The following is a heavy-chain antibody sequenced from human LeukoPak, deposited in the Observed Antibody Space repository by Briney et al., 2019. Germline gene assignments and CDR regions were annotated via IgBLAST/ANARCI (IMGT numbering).Heavy chain of an antibody. Sequence: GGSLRLSCAGSGFTFNHFGLHWVRQAPGKGLEWVSSITGSSGRTYYVDSVKGRFTISRDNSNNTLYLEMNSLGDEDTAVYYCAKGTRVGVTTPFDSWGQGTLVTVSS. D-gene: IGHD3-3*01. CDR1: GFTFNHFG. V-gene: IGHV3-23*01. J-gene: IGHJ4*02. CDR2: ITGSSGRT. CDR3: AKGTRVGVTTPFDS.